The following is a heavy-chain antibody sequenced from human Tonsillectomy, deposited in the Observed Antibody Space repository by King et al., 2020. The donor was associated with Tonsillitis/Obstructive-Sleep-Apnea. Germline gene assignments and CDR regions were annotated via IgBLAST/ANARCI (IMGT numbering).Heavy chain of an antibody. J-gene: IGHJ3*02. Sequence: LQLQESGPGLVKPSGTLSLTCAVSGASITSTNWWNWVRQSPGKGLEWVGEIHHSGNSNYDPSLKGRVTISVDKSKNKFSLKLSSVTAADTAVYYCARVLQGCSSTSCYFDIWGQGSMVTVSS. CDR2: IHHSGNS. V-gene: IGHV4-4*02. D-gene: IGHD2-2*01. CDR3: ARVLQGCSSTSCYFDI. CDR1: GASITSTNW.